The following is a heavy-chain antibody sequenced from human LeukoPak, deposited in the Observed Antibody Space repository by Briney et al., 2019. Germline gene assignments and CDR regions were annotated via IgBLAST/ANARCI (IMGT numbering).Heavy chain of an antibody. CDR1: GGTFSSYA. J-gene: IGHJ4*02. Sequence: SVKVSCKASGGTFSSYAISWVRQAPGQGLEWMGRIIPIFGTANYAQKFQGRVTITTDESTSTAYMELSSLRSEDTAVHYCARGHNDFWSGYPFDYWGQGTLVTVSS. CDR3: ARGHNDFWSGYPFDY. CDR2: IIPIFGTA. D-gene: IGHD3-3*01. V-gene: IGHV1-69*05.